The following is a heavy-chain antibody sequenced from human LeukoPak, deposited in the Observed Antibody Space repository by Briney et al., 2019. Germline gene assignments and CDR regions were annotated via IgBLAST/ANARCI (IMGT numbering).Heavy chain of an antibody. J-gene: IGHJ6*03. D-gene: IGHD3-10*01. Sequence: GASVKVSCKASGYTFTSYYMHWVRQATGQGLEWMGWMNPNSGNTGYAQKFQGRVTMTRNTSISTAYMELSSLRSEDTAVYYCARITREIWFGESLVFHYYYYMDVWGKGTTVTISS. CDR3: ARITREIWFGESLVFHYYYYMDV. CDR2: MNPNSGNT. CDR1: GYTFTSYY. V-gene: IGHV1-8*02.